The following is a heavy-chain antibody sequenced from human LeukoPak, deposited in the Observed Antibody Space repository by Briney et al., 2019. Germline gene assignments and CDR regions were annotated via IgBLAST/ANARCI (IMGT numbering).Heavy chain of an antibody. J-gene: IGHJ4*02. Sequence: GGSLRLSCAASGFTFSSYSMNWVRQAPGKGVEWVSSINYSGTNMYYADSVKGRFTISRDNAKNSLFLQMNSLRPEDTAVYYCVTSGCSGATCYFYFDYWGQGTLVTVSS. CDR3: VTSGCSGATCYFYFDY. CDR2: INYSGTNM. D-gene: IGHD2-15*01. CDR1: GFTFSSYS. V-gene: IGHV3-21*01.